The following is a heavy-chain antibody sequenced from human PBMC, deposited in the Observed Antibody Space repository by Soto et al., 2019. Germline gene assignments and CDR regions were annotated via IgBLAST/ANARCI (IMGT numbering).Heavy chain of an antibody. CDR1: GFTFSSYW. D-gene: IGHD2-15*01. V-gene: IGHV3-74*01. CDR3: ARDPLTGCSGGSCYSAAFDI. Sequence: GGSLRLSCAASGFTFSSYWMHWVRQAPGKGLVWVSRINSDGSSTSYADSVKGRFTISRDNAKNTLYLQMNSLRAEDTAVYYCARDPLTGCSGGSCYSAAFDIWGQGTMVTVSS. J-gene: IGHJ3*02. CDR2: INSDGSST.